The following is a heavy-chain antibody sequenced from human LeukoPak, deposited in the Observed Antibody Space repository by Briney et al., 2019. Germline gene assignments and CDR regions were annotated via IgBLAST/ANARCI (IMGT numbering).Heavy chain of an antibody. V-gene: IGHV1-3*01. CDR1: EYTFSNYA. D-gene: IGHD2-15*01. CDR2: INAANGDT. CDR3: ARGTGCTGGSCSYYGMDV. Sequence: ASVKVSCKGSEYTFSNYAIHWVRQAPGQRLEWMGWINAANGDTKYPQNFQGRVTITRDTSATTAYMELSSLRSEDTAVYYCARGTGCTGGSCSYYGMDVWGQGTTVTVSS. J-gene: IGHJ6*02.